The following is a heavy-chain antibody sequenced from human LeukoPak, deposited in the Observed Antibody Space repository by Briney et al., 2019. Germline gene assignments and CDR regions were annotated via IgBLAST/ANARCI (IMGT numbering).Heavy chain of an antibody. V-gene: IGHV4-59*01. J-gene: IGHJ5*02. CDR2: IYYSGST. Sequence: SETLSLTCTVSGGSISSYCWSWIRQPPGKGLEWIGYIYYSGSTNYNPSLKSRVTISVDTSKNQFSLKLSSVTAADTAVYYCARAYSIDGPFDPWGQGTLVTVSS. CDR1: GGSISSYC. D-gene: IGHD3-3*02. CDR3: ARAYSIDGPFDP.